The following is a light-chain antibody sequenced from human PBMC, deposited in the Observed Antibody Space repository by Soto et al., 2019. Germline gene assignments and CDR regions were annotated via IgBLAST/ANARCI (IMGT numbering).Light chain of an antibody. Sequence: DIQMHQSPSSLSASVGDRVTITGRASQSINGYLNWYPQKLGEATHLLLYAVSSLQSGVPSRFSGSGSGTVFTLTISSLQPEDFASYFCQQSMTVPLTFGGGTKVEIK. CDR1: QSINGY. CDR3: QQSMTVPLT. CDR2: AVS. V-gene: IGKV1-39*01. J-gene: IGKJ4*01.